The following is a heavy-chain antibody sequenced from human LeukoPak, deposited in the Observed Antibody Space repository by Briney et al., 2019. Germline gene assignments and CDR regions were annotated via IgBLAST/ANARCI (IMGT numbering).Heavy chain of an antibody. V-gene: IGHV3-23*01. Sequence: PGGSLRLSCAASGFTFSSYAMSWVRQAPGKGLEWVSAISGSGGSTYYADSVKGRFTISRDNSKNTLYLQMNSLRAEDTAVYYCAKRELWFGESTYYYYMDVWGKGTTVTVSS. CDR3: AKRELWFGESTYYYYMDV. CDR2: ISGSGGST. D-gene: IGHD3-10*01. J-gene: IGHJ6*03. CDR1: GFTFSSYA.